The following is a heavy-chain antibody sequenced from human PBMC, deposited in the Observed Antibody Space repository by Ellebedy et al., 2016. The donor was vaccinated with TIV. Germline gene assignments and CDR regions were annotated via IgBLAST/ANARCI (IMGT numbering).Heavy chain of an antibody. J-gene: IGHJ4*02. CDR3: ARDRAGGYSSSSVFDY. CDR1: GFTFSSYG. D-gene: IGHD6-6*01. CDR2: ISYDGSNK. V-gene: IGHV3-30*03. Sequence: GESLKISCAASGFTFSSYGMHWVRQAPGKGLEWVAVISYDGSNKYYADSVKGRFTISRDNSKNTLYLQMNSLRAEDTAVYYWARDRAGGYSSSSVFDYWGQGTLVTVSS.